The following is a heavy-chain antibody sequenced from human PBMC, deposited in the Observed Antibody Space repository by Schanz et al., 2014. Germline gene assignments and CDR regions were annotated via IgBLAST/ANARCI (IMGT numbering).Heavy chain of an antibody. CDR1: GFAFSSYG. D-gene: IGHD3-3*01. V-gene: IGHV3-48*01. J-gene: IGHJ4*02. CDR3: VRDSFFAFDY. CDR2: ISSSSSTR. Sequence: EVQLLESGGGLVQPGGSLRLSCLASGFAFSSYGMNWVRQAPGKGLEWVSYISSSSSTRYYADSVKGRFTISRDNAKNSLFLQMNSLRAEDTAVYYCVRDSFFAFDYWGQGTLVTVSS.